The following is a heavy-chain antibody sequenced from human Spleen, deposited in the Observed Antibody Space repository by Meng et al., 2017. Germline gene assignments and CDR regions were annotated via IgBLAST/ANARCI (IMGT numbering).Heavy chain of an antibody. CDR3: ARGGLYNSGSAYDY. D-gene: IGHD1-26*01. Sequence: GESLKISCAASGFTFSSYSMNWVRQAPGKGLEWVANIKQDGSEKYYVDSVRGRFTISRDNAKNSLYLQMNSLRGEDTAVYYCARGGLYNSGSAYDYWGQGTLVTVSS. CDR2: IKQDGSEK. CDR1: GFTFSSYS. J-gene: IGHJ4*02. V-gene: IGHV3-7*01.